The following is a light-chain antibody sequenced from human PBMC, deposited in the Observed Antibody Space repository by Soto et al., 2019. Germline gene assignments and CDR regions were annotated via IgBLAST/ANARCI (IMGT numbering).Light chain of an antibody. J-gene: IGLJ1*01. CDR1: SSDVGGYNY. V-gene: IGLV2-14*01. Sequence: QSALTQPASVSGSPGQSITISCTGTSSDVGGYNYVSWYQQHPGKAPKLMIYEVSNRPSGVSNRFSGSKSGNTASLTISGLQAEDEADYYCSSYTSSSTNYVFGTGTNVTVL. CDR2: EVS. CDR3: SSYTSSSTNYV.